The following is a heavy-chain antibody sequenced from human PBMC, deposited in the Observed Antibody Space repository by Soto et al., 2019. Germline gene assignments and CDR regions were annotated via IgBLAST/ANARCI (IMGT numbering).Heavy chain of an antibody. V-gene: IGHV1-18*01. J-gene: IGHJ4*02. D-gene: IGHD1-1*01. CDR3: ARGRYGDY. Sequence: QVHLVQSGAEVKKPGASVKVSCKGSGYGFTTYGITWVRQAPGQGLEWMAWISAHTGNTNNAQKLKRRANGTRDTSRSKAYMEMRSLRADETAVYYCARGRYGDYWGQGALVTVSS. CDR1: GYGFTTYG. CDR2: ISAHTGNT.